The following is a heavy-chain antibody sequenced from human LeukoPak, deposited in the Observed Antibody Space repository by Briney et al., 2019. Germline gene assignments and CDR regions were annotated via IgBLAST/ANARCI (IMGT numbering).Heavy chain of an antibody. CDR3: ASSSGWLYYYYYMDV. CDR2: IYYSGST. Sequence: SETLSLTCTVSGGSISSSSYYWGWIRQPPGKGLEWIGSIYYSGSTYYNPSLKSRVTISVDTSKNQFSLKLSSVTAADTAVYYCASSSGWLYYYYYMDVWGKGTTVTVSS. J-gene: IGHJ6*03. V-gene: IGHV4-39*07. CDR1: GGSISSSSYY. D-gene: IGHD6-19*01.